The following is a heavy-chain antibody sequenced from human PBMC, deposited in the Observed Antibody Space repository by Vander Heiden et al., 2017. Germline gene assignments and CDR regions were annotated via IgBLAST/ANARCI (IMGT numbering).Heavy chain of an antibody. D-gene: IGHD2-2*01. CDR3: ARVRDLGGGTVVVTGWFDP. CDR1: GGTFSSYA. V-gene: IGHV1-69*01. Sequence: QLQLVQSGAEVKKPGSSVKVSCRASGGTFSSYAISWVRQAPGQGLEWMGGIIPIFGTANYAQKFQGRVTITADESTSTAYMELSSLRSEDTAVYYCARVRDLGGGTVVVTGWFDPWGQGTMVTVSS. J-gene: IGHJ5*02. CDR2: IIPIFGTA.